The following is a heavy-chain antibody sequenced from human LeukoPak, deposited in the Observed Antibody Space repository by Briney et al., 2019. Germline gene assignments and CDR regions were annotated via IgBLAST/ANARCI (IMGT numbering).Heavy chain of an antibody. D-gene: IGHD2-15*01. CDR3: ARGRRYCSGGSCYSRWFDP. Sequence: PSETLSLTCTVSGGSISSGDYYWSWIRQPPGKGLEWIGYIYYSGSTYYNPSLKNRVTISVDTSKNQFSLKLSSVTAADTAVYYCARGRRYCSGGSCYSRWFDPWGQGTLVTVSS. CDR1: GGSISSGDYY. V-gene: IGHV4-30-4*08. J-gene: IGHJ5*02. CDR2: IYYSGST.